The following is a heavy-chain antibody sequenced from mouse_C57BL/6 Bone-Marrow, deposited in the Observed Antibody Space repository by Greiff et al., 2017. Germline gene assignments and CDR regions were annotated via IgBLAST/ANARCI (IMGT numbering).Heavy chain of an antibody. D-gene: IGHD2-1*01. Sequence: EVQLQESGEGLVKPGGSLKLSCAASGFTFSSYAMSWVRQTPEKRLEWVAYISSGGDYIYYADTVKGRFTISRDNARNTLYLQMSSLKSEDTAMYYCTRGGIYYGNYVAFAYWGQGTLVTVSA. CDR3: TRGGIYYGNYVAFAY. J-gene: IGHJ3*01. CDR2: ISSGGDYI. V-gene: IGHV5-9-1*02. CDR1: GFTFSSYA.